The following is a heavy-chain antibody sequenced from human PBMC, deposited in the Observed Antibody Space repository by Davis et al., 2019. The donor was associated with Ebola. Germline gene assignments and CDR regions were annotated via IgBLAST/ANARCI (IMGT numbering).Heavy chain of an antibody. Sequence: GESLKISCTASGFAFSTYWMHWVRQAPGKGLVGVSHINNDGSHTNYGDSVKGRFTISRDNARNTLYLQMNSLRAEDTAVYYCAKIDSNLNYYYGMDVWGQETTVTVSS. CDR1: GFAFSTYW. CDR2: INNDGSHT. J-gene: IGHJ6*02. D-gene: IGHD3-9*01. V-gene: IGHV3-74*01. CDR3: AKIDSNLNYYYGMDV.